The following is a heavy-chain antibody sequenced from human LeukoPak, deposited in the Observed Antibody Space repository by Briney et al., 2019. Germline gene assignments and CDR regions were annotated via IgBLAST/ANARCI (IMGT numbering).Heavy chain of an antibody. J-gene: IGHJ4*02. CDR1: GYTFTSYD. Sequence: EASVKVSCKASGYTFTSYDINWVRQATGQGLEWMGWMNPNSGNTGYAQKFQGRVTITRNTSISTAYMELSSLRSEDTAVYYCASAGSNIVGDTGYFGYWGQGTLVTVSS. D-gene: IGHD1-26*01. CDR3: ASAGSNIVGDTGYFGY. V-gene: IGHV1-8*03. CDR2: MNPNSGNT.